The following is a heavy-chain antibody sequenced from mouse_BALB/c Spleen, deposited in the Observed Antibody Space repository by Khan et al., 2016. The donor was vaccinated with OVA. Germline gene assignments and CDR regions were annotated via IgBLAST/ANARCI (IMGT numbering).Heavy chain of an antibody. CDR2: VNPNNGDT. Sequence: VQLQQSGPDLVKPGASVKISCKASGYSFTVYYMTWVKQSHGKSPEWIGRVNPNNGDTIYNQNFMGKAILTVDKSSNTAYMELRSLTSEDSAVFYCARGYEFSPNWSQGTLVTVAA. V-gene: IGHV1-18*01. CDR1: GYSFTVYY. D-gene: IGHD2-12*01. CDR3: ARGYEFSPN. J-gene: IGHJ3*01.